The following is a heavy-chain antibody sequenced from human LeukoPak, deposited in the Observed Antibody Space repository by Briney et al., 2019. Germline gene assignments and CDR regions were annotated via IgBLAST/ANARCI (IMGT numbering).Heavy chain of an antibody. CDR1: GYTFTDYY. Sequence: ASVKVSCKASGYTFTDYYMHWVRQAPGQGLEWMGIINPSGGSTSYAQKFQGRVTMTRDTSTSTVYMELSSLRSEDTAVYYCAREGGIVVVSNYGMDVWGQGTTVTVSS. V-gene: IGHV1-46*01. D-gene: IGHD3-22*01. CDR2: INPSGGST. J-gene: IGHJ6*02. CDR3: AREGGIVVVSNYGMDV.